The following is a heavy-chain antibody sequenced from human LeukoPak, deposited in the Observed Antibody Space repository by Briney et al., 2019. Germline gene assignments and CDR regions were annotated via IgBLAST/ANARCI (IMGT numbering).Heavy chain of an antibody. CDR2: ISGSGGST. CDR3: AKDRNWFAGYFDY. Sequence: GGTLRLSCAASGFTFSSYGMSWVRQAPGKGLEWVSAISGSGGSTYYTDSVKGRFTITRDNSKNTLYLQMNSLGAEDTAVFYCAKDRNWFAGYFDYWGQGTLVTVSS. D-gene: IGHD1-1*01. CDR1: GFTFSSYG. V-gene: IGHV3-23*01. J-gene: IGHJ4*02.